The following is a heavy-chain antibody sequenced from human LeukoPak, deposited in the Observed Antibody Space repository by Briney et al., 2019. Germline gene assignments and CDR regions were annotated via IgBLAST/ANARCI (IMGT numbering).Heavy chain of an antibody. CDR1: GGTFSSYA. J-gene: IGHJ4*02. CDR2: ISAYNGNT. D-gene: IGHD3-22*01. V-gene: IGHV1-18*01. Sequence: ASVKVSCKASGGTFSSYAISWVRQAPGQGLEWMGWISAYNGNTDYAQKLQGRVTMTTDTSTSTAYMELRSLRSDDTAVYYCARVWDYYDSSGYGHFDYWGQGTLVTVSS. CDR3: ARVWDYYDSSGYGHFDY.